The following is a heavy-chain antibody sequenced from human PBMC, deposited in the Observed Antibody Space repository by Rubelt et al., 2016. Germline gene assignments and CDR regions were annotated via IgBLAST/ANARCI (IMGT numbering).Heavy chain of an antibody. D-gene: IGHD5-18*01. J-gene: IGHJ4*02. CDR2: INPNNGGT. CDR1: GYTFTGYY. V-gene: IGHV1-2*06. Sequence: QVQLVQSGAEVKKPGASVKVSCKASGYTFTGYYIHWVRQAPGQGLEWMGRINPNNGGTNYAQKFQGRVTMTRDTSISTAYMELSRLRSDDTAVYYCARAVYSYGIDYWGQGTLVTVSS. CDR3: ARAVYSYGIDY.